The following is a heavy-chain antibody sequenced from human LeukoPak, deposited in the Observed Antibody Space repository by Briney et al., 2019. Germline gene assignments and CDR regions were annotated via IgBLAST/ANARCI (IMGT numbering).Heavy chain of an antibody. Sequence: GGSLRLFCAASGFTFSSYEMNWVRQAPGKGLEGVSYISSSGSSIYYADSVKGRFTISRDNAKNSLYLQMNSLRAEDTAVYYCARGGPYYYDSSGYYPFDYWGQGTLVTVSS. CDR1: GFTFSSYE. J-gene: IGHJ4*02. CDR3: ARGGPYYYDSSGYYPFDY. CDR2: ISSSGSSI. V-gene: IGHV3-48*03. D-gene: IGHD3-22*01.